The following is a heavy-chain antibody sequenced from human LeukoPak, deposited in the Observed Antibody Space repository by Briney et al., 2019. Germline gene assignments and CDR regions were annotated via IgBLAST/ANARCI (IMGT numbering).Heavy chain of an antibody. J-gene: IGHJ4*02. V-gene: IGHV3-48*04. D-gene: IGHD3-22*01. CDR3: ARGGLHYYDSSGYLN. CDR1: GFTFSSYS. Sequence: GGSLRLSCAASGFTFSSYSMNWVRQAPGKGLEWVSYISSSSSTIYYADSVKGRFTISRDNAKNSLYLQMNSLRAEDTAVYYCARGGLHYYDSSGYLNWGQGTLVTVSS. CDR2: ISSSSSTI.